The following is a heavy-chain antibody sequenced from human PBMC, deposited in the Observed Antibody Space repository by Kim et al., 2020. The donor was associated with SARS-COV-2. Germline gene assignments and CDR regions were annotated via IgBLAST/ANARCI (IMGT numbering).Heavy chain of an antibody. CDR3: ARESYSSGWYRFNDLINNWFDP. V-gene: IGHV4-59*01. CDR1: GGSISSYY. CDR2: IYYSGST. J-gene: IGHJ5*02. Sequence: SETLSLTCTVSGGSISSYYWSWIRQPPGKGLEWIGYIYYSGSTNYNPSLKSRVTISVDTSKNQFSLKLSSVTAADTAVYYCARESYSSGWYRFNDLINNWFDPWGQGTLVTVSS. D-gene: IGHD6-19*01.